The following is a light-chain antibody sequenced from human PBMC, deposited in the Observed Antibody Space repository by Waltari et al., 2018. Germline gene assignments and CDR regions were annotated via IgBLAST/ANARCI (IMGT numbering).Light chain of an antibody. CDR3: QQYHSAPPT. Sequence: DIVLTQSPGSLAVSLGERAPIRCKSSQSLMFSSANKNSLAWYQRRPGQPPKLLISGASTRESGVPDRFSGSGSGTDFTLTISSLHVEDVAVYYCQQYHSAPPTFGGGTKVEVK. CDR1: QSLMFSSANKNS. V-gene: IGKV4-1*01. J-gene: IGKJ4*01. CDR2: GAS.